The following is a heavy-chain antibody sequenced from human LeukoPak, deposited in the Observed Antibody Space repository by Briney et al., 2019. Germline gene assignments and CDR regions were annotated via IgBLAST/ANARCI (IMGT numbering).Heavy chain of an antibody. CDR3: VRGLREVRSLWVVPAANAFDI. J-gene: IGHJ3*02. CDR2: INHSGST. V-gene: IGHV4-34*01. D-gene: IGHD2-2*01. Sequence: PSETLSLTCAVYGGSFSGYYWSWIRQPPGKGLEWIGEINHSGSTNYNPSLKSRVTISVDTSKNQFSLKLSSVTAADTAVYYCVRGLREVRSLWVVPAANAFDIWGQGTMVTVSS. CDR1: GGSFSGYY.